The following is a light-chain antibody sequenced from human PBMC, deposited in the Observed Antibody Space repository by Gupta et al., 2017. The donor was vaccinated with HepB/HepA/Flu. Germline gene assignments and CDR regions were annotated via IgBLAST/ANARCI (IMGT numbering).Light chain of an antibody. Sequence: IVLTQSPTTLYLSGGERSTLSCWASERVVSNLLYWFQQKPGQAPRLLIYGASTRANGFSARFSGSGCGTDFTLTISSRQPEDFAVYYCQQKNNIPLPFGHGTKVDIK. J-gene: IGKJ1*01. CDR1: ERVVSNL. CDR3: QQKNNIPLP. CDR2: GAS. V-gene: IGKV3/OR2-268*01.